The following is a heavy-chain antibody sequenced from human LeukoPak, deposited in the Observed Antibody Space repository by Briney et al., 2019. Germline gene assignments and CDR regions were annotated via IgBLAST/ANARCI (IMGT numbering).Heavy chain of an antibody. D-gene: IGHD1-26*01. CDR3: AKDQIGASHF. CDR1: GFTFSDYG. J-gene: IGHJ4*02. Sequence: GGSLRLSCAASGFTFSDYGIHWVRQAPVKGLEWVAFVSYDGSNKYYRDSVKGRFTISRDNSKNTLYLQMNSLRAEDTAVYYCAKDQIGASHFWGQGTLVTVSS. CDR2: VSYDGSNK. V-gene: IGHV3-30*02.